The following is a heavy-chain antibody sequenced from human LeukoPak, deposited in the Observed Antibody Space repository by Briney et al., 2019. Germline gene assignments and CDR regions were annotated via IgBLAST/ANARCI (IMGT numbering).Heavy chain of an antibody. V-gene: IGHV4-59*01. D-gene: IGHD3-22*01. J-gene: IGHJ6*02. Sequence: SETLSLTCTVSGGSISSYYWSWIRQPPGKGLERIGYIYYSGSTNYNPSLKSRVTISVDTSKNQFSLKLSSVTAADTAVYYCARDTYYYDSSGYPDYYYYYGMDAWGQGTTVTVSS. CDR3: ARDTYYYDSSGYPDYYYYYGMDA. CDR1: GGSISSYY. CDR2: IYYSGST.